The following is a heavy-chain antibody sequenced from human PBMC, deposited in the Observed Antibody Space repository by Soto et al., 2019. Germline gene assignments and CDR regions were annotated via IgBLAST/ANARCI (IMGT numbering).Heavy chain of an antibody. CDR3: ARDGVLTTVTSSHYYYYGMDV. CDR1: GCTFSSYA. D-gene: IGHD4-17*01. J-gene: IGHJ6*02. Sequence: SVKVSCKASGCTFSSYAISWVRQAPGQRLEWMGGIIPIFGTANYAQKFQGRVTITADESTSTAYMELSSLRSEDTAVYYCARDGVLTTVTSSHYYYYGMDVWGQGTTVTVSS. CDR2: IIPIFGTA. V-gene: IGHV1-69*13.